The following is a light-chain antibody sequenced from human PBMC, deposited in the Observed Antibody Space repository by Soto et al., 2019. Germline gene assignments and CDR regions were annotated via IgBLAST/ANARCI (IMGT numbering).Light chain of an antibody. CDR3: SSYTNSNTWV. J-gene: IGLJ3*02. CDR2: EVS. Sequence: QSALTQPASVSASPGQSITISCTETSSDVGGYNYVSWYQHHPGKAPKLMIYEVSSRPSGVSNRFSGSRSGNTASLTISGLQAKDEADYYCSSYTNSNTWVFGGGTKLTVL. CDR1: SSDVGGYNY. V-gene: IGLV2-14*01.